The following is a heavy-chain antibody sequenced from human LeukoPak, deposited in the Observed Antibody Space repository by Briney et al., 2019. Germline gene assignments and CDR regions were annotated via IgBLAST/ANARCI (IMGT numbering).Heavy chain of an antibody. CDR2: IYHSGST. Sequence: SETLSLTCAVYGGSFSGYYWSWIRQPPGKGLEWIGEIYHSGSTNYNPSLKSRVTISVDTSKNQFSLKLSSVTAADTAVYYCARGPHYYGRFGYFDYWAREPWSPSPQ. V-gene: IGHV4-34*01. CDR1: GGSFSGYY. J-gene: IGHJ4*02. CDR3: ARGPHYYGRFGYFDY. D-gene: IGHD3-10*01.